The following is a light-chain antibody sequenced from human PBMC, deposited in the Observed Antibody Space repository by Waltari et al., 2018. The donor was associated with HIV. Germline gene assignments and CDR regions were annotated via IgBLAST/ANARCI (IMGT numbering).Light chain of an antibody. J-gene: IGKJ2*01. CDR1: QDVGYW. CDR3: QQYNSDFYT. Sequence: DIQMTQSPSTLSASVGDRVTITCRASQDVGYWLALYQQKSGKAPKLLRYKTSILEYGVPSRFSGRASGTGFTLTIDGLQPEDFATYYCQQYNSDFYTFGQGTKLEIK. CDR2: KTS. V-gene: IGKV1-5*03.